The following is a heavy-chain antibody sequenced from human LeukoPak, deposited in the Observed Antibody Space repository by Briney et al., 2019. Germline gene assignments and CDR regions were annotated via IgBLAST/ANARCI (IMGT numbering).Heavy chain of an antibody. CDR3: ARPSWASIAARPGYYYYMDV. CDR2: IYYCGST. Sequence: LETLSLTCTVSGGSLRNSSYYWGWVRPPPGEGVGGVWGIYYCGSTYYNPSLKSRVTISVDTSKNQFSLKLSSVTAADTAVYYCARPSWASIAARPGYYYYMDVWGKGTTVTVSS. CDR1: GGSLRNSSYY. J-gene: IGHJ6*03. D-gene: IGHD6-6*01. V-gene: IGHV4-39*01.